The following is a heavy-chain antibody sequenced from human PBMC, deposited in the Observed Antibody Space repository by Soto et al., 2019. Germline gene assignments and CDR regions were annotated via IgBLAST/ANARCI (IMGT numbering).Heavy chain of an antibody. CDR3: ARAGTSGSYFLDY. CDR2: ISSSSSYT. D-gene: IGHD1-26*01. J-gene: IGHJ4*02. Sequence: QVQLVESGGGLVKPGGSLRLSCAAAGFTFSDYYMSWIRQSPGKGLEWVAYISSSSSYTNYADSVKGRFTISRDNAKNSLYLQMNSLRAEDTAVYYCARAGTSGSYFLDYWGQGTLVTVSS. V-gene: IGHV3-11*06. CDR1: GFTFSDYY.